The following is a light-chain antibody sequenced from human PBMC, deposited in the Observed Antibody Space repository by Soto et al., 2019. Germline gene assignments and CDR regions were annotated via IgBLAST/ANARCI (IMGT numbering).Light chain of an antibody. CDR2: FAS. V-gene: IGKV3-15*01. CDR3: QQYNEWPLT. CDR1: QSVSNN. Sequence: EIVMTQSPVTLSVSPGERATLSCRASQSVSNNLAWYQQKPGQAPRLLIYFASTRATGVPARFSGSGSGTELTLTISSLQSEDFAVYYCQQYNEWPLTFGGGTKVETK. J-gene: IGKJ4*01.